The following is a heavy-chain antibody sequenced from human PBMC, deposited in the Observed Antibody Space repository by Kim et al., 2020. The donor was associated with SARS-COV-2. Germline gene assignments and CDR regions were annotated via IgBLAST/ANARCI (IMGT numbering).Heavy chain of an antibody. V-gene: IGHV3-66*01. CDR1: GFTVSSNY. Sequence: GGSLRLSCAASGFTVSSNYMSWVRQAPGKGLEWVSVIYSGGSTYYADSVKGRFTISRDNSKNTLYLLMNSLRAEDTAVYYCARASVYCSGGSCYDRVFSDWGQGTLVTVSS. CDR2: IYSGGST. D-gene: IGHD2-15*01. J-gene: IGHJ4*02. CDR3: ARASVYCSGGSCYDRVFSD.